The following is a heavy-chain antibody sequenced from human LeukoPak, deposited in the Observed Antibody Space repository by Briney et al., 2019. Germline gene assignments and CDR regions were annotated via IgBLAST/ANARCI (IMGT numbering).Heavy chain of an antibody. CDR1: GGSISSSSYY. J-gene: IGHJ6*03. CDR2: IYYSGST. CDR3: ARRPGHYYYYMDV. V-gene: IGHV4-39*01. Sequence: PSETLSLTCTVSGGSISSSSYYWGWIRQPPGKGLEWIGSIYYSGSTYYNPSLKSRVTIPVDTSKNQFSLKLSSVTAADTAVYYCARRPGHYYYYMDVWGKGTTVTVSS.